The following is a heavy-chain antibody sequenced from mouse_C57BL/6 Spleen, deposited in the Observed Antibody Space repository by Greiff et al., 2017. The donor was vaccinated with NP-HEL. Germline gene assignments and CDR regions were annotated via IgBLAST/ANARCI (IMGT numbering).Heavy chain of an antibody. J-gene: IGHJ2*01. CDR3: TRKGYYYVNFDY. D-gene: IGHD1-1*01. CDR2: IRNKANNHAT. CDR1: GFTFSDAW. V-gene: IGHV6-6*01. Sequence: EVMLVESGGGLVQPGGSMKLSCAASGFTFSDAWMDWVRQSPEKGLEWVAEIRNKANNHATYYAESVKGRFTISRDDSKSSVYLQMNSLRAEDTGIYYCTRKGYYYVNFDYWGQGTTLTVSS.